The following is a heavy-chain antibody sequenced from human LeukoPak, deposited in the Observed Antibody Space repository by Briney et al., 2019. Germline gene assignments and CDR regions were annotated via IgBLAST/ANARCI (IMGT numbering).Heavy chain of an antibody. Sequence: SETLSLTCTVSGGSISSYYWSWIRQPPGKGLEWIGYIYYSGSTNYNPSLKSRVTISVDTSKNQFSLKLSSVTAADTALYYCARGFYDSSGYSEPFDYWGRGTLVTVSS. CDR3: ARGFYDSSGYSEPFDY. CDR1: GGSISSYY. D-gene: IGHD3-22*01. J-gene: IGHJ4*02. CDR2: IYYSGST. V-gene: IGHV4-59*08.